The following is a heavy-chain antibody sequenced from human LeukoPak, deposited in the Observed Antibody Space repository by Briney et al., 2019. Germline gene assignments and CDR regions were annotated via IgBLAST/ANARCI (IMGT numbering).Heavy chain of an antibody. J-gene: IGHJ4*02. CDR2: ISSNGSTI. D-gene: IGHD2-21*02. CDR3: ARGYCGGDCYSSFDY. Sequence: GGSLRLSCAASGFTFSDYYMSWIRQAPGKGLEWVSYISSNGSTIYYADSVKGRFTISRDNAKNSLYLQMNSLRAEDTAVYYCARGYCGGDCYSSFDYWGQGTQVTVSS. CDR1: GFTFSDYY. V-gene: IGHV3-11*01.